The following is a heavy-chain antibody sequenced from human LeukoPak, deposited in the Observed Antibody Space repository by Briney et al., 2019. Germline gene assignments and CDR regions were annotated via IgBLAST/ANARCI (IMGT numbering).Heavy chain of an antibody. D-gene: IGHD3-22*01. CDR3: AKGYYYDSSGYYTALSS. CDR2: ISWNSGSI. J-gene: IGHJ4*02. CDR1: GFTFDDYA. V-gene: IGHV3-9*01. Sequence: AGRSLRLSCAASGFTFDDYAMHWVRQAPGKGLEWDSGISWNSGSIGYADSVKGRFTISRDNAKNSLYLQMNSLRAEDTALYYCAKGYYYDSSGYYTALSSWGQGTLVTVSS.